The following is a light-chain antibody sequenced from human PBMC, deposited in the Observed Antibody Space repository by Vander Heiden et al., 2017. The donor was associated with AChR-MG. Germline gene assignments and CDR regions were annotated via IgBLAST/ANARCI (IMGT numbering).Light chain of an antibody. J-gene: IGKJ4*01. CDR3: HQTISTSLT. V-gene: IGKV1-39*01. Sequence: IQLTQSPSSLSASVGARVTITCRASQTITGHLNWYQQKPGKAPKLLSYETSNWQSGVPSRFSGSGSGTDFTLTIGSLQPEDFATYYCHQTISTSLTFGGGTKVEIK. CDR2: ETS. CDR1: QTITGH.